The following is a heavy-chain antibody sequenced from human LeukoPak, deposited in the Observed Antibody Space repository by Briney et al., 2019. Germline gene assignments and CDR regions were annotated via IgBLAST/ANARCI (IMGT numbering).Heavy chain of an antibody. CDR1: GFTFSSYS. J-gene: IGHJ3*02. CDR3: ARGPYGDYVDAFDI. Sequence: GGSLRLSCAASGFTFSSYSMNWVRQAPGKGLEWVSSISSSSSYIYYADSVKGRFTISRGNAKNSLYLQMNSLRDEDTAVYYCARGPYGDYVDAFDIWGQGTMVTASS. V-gene: IGHV3-21*01. D-gene: IGHD4-17*01. CDR2: ISSSSSYI.